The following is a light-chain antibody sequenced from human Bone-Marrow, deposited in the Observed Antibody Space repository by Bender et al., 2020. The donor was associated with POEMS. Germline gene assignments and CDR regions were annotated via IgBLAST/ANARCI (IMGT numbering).Light chain of an antibody. CDR2: EAS. V-gene: IGLV2-23*01. J-gene: IGLJ1*01. CDR1: SSDVESYNL. Sequence: QSALTQPASVSGSPGQSITISCTGVSSDVESYNLVSWYQQYPGKAPIVIIYEASDRRSGVSSRFSDSRSGNTASLTMSGLRAGDEADYYCCSYAGIRTYVFRSGPEVTVL. CDR3: CSYAGIRTYV.